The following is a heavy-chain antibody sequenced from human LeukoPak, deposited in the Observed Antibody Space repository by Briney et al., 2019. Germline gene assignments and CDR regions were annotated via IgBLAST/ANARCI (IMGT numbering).Heavy chain of an antibody. CDR3: ARSLVTGIAQLEFDY. CDR1: GATFSSYT. V-gene: IGHV1-69*10. D-gene: IGHD1-20*01. Sequence: GAPVKLSCKASGATFSSYTISWVRQVPGQGLEWMAGILPILVVADYAQKFQGRVTIAADKSTSTAYMELSSLRSEDTAVYYCARSLVTGIAQLEFDYWGQGPLVTVSS. J-gene: IGHJ4*02. CDR2: ILPILVVA.